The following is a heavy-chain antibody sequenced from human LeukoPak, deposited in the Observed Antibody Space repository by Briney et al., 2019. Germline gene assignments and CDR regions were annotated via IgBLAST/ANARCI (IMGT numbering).Heavy chain of an antibody. J-gene: IGHJ3*02. V-gene: IGHV1-69*13. CDR1: GGTFSSYA. CDR2: IIPIFGTA. D-gene: IGHD3-3*01. CDR3: ARARTIFGVVIGDVGAFDI. Sequence: SVKVSCKASGGTFSSYAISWVRQAPGQGLEWMGGIIPIFGTANYAQKFQGRVTITADESTSTAYMELSSPRSEDTAVYYCARARTIFGVVIGDVGAFDIWGQGTMVTVSS.